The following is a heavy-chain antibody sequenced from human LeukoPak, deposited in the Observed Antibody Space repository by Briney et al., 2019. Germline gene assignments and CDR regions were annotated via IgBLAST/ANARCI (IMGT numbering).Heavy chain of an antibody. CDR3: ARGKRPTTVVTPPGAFDI. CDR2: IWYDGSNK. D-gene: IGHD4-23*01. V-gene: IGHV3-33*01. J-gene: IGHJ3*02. CDR1: GFTFNSYG. Sequence: GGSLRLSCAASGFTFNSYGMHCVRQAPGKGLEWVAVIWYDGSNKYYADSVKGRFTISRDNSKNTLYLQMNSLRAEDTAVYYCARGKRPTTVVTPPGAFDIWGQGTMVTVSS.